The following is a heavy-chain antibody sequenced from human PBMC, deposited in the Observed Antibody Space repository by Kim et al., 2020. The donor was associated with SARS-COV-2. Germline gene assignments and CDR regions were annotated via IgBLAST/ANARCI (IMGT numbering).Heavy chain of an antibody. V-gene: IGHV3-48*02. CDR1: GFTFSSYS. D-gene: IGHD3-10*01. CDR3: ARDGGMVRGVIITDAFDI. CDR2: ISSSSSTI. J-gene: IGHJ3*02. Sequence: GGSLRLSCAASGFTFSSYSMNWVRQAPGKGLEWVSYISSSSSTIYYADSVKGRFTISRDNAKNSLYLQMNSLRDEDTAVYYCARDGGMVRGVIITDAFDIWGQGTMVTVSS.